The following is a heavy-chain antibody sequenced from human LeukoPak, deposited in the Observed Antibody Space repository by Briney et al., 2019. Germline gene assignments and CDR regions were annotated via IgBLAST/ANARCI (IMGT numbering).Heavy chain of an antibody. Sequence: ASVKVSCKASGYTFTGYFIYWVRQAPGQGLEWVGWINPNSGGTNYAQKFQGWVSMTRDTSISTAYMELSRLRSDDTAVYYCARGPPSNGNSAPLDMDVWGQGTTVTVSS. CDR1: GYTFTGYF. J-gene: IGHJ6*02. V-gene: IGHV1-2*04. CDR3: ARGPPSNGNSAPLDMDV. CDR2: INPNSGGT. D-gene: IGHD4-23*01.